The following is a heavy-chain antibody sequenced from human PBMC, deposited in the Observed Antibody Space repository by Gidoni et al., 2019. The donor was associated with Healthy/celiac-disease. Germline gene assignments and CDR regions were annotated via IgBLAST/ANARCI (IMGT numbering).Heavy chain of an antibody. Sequence: QVQLVESGGGVVQPGRSLSLSCAASGFTFSSYAMHWVRQAPGKGLEWVAVISYDGSNKYYADSVKGRFTISRDNSKNTLYLQMNSLRAEDTAVYYCAREGNDYGGPYYFDYWGQGTLVTVSS. V-gene: IGHV3-30-3*01. D-gene: IGHD4-17*01. CDR2: ISYDGSNK. CDR1: GFTFSSYA. J-gene: IGHJ4*02. CDR3: AREGNDYGGPYYFDY.